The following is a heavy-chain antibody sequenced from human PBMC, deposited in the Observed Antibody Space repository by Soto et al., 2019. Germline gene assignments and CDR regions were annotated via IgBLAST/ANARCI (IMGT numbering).Heavy chain of an antibody. CDR1: GFTFSSYA. Sequence: GGSLRLSCSASGFTFSSYAMHWVRQAPGKGLEYVSAISSNGGSTYYADSVKGRFTISRDNSKNTLYLQMSSLRAEDPAVYYCVKAPETTVVDTVYYFDYWGRGTLVTVSS. CDR2: ISSNGGST. D-gene: IGHD5-18*01. V-gene: IGHV3-64D*09. CDR3: VKAPETTVVDTVYYFDY. J-gene: IGHJ4*02.